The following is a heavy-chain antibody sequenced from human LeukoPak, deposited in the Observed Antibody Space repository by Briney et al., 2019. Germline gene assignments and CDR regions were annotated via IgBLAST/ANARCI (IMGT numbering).Heavy chain of an antibody. CDR1: GGSISSGDYF. V-gene: IGHV4-30-4*01. CDR3: ASFPSSRKKGGYDY. D-gene: IGHD1-26*01. J-gene: IGHJ4*02. Sequence: SQTLSLTCTVSGGSISSGDYFRSWIRQPPGKGLEWIGYIYYSGSTYYNPSLKSRVTISVDTSKNQFSLKLSSVTAADTAVNYCASFPSSRKKGGYDYWGQGTLVTVSS. CDR2: IYYSGST.